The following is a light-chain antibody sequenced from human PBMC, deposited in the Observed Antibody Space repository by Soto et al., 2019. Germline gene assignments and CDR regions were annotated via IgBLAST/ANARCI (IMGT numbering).Light chain of an antibody. Sequence: EIELTQSPGTLSLSPGERATLSCRASQSVSSSYLAWYQQEPGQAPRLLIYGASSRATGIPDRFSGSGSGTDFTLTISRLEPEDFAVYYCQQYGSSPRTFGQGTKVEIK. CDR3: QQYGSSPRT. CDR1: QSVSSSY. V-gene: IGKV3-20*01. CDR2: GAS. J-gene: IGKJ1*01.